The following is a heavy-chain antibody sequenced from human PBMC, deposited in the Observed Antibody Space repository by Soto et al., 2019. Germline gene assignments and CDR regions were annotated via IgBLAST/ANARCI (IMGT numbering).Heavy chain of an antibody. CDR3: ARGVAAAAGYYYGMDV. D-gene: IGHD6-13*01. CDR1: GGTFSSYA. J-gene: IGHJ6*02. V-gene: IGHV1-69*13. CDR2: IIPIFGTA. Sequence: SVKVSCKASGGTFSSYAISWVRQAPGQGLEWMGGIIPIFGTANYAQKFQGRVTITADESTSTAYMELSSLRSEDTAVYYCARGVAAAAGYYYGMDVWGQGTTVTVSS.